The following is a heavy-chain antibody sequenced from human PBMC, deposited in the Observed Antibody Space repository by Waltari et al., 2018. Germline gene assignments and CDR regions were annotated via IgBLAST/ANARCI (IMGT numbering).Heavy chain of an antibody. Sequence: QVQLVQSGAEVKKPGASVRVSCKASGYTFTGYYMHWVRKAPGQGLEWMGWINPNSGGTNFAQKFQGSVTMTRDTSISTAYMELSRLTSDDTAVYYCARDHGWSDYWGQGTLVTVSS. D-gene: IGHD6-19*01. V-gene: IGHV1-2*02. CDR2: INPNSGGT. J-gene: IGHJ4*02. CDR3: ARDHGWSDY. CDR1: GYTFTGYY.